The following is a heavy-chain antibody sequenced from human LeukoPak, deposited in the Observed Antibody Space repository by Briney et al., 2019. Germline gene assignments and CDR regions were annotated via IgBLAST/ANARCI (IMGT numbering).Heavy chain of an antibody. CDR2: ISYSGST. J-gene: IGHJ6*03. CDR3: ARGATYYYYMDV. V-gene: IGHV4-59*01. CDR1: GGSISGYY. Sequence: SETLSLTCTVSGGSISGYYWSWIRQPPGKGLEWVGYISYSGSTNYNPSLKSRVTISVDTSKNQFSLKLSSVTAADTAIYYCARGATYYYYMDVWGKGTTVTVSS.